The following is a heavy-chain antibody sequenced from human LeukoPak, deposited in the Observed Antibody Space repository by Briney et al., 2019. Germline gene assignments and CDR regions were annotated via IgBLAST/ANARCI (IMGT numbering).Heavy chain of an antibody. CDR3: ASLLTYDYGDLGIDY. D-gene: IGHD4-17*01. J-gene: IGHJ4*02. Sequence: SVKVSCKASGGTFSSYAISWVRQAPGQGLEWMGGIIPIFGTANYAQKFQGRVTITADESTSTAYMELSSLRSEDTAVYYCASLLTYDYGDLGIDYWGQGTLVTVSS. CDR1: GGTFSSYA. CDR2: IIPIFGTA. V-gene: IGHV1-69*13.